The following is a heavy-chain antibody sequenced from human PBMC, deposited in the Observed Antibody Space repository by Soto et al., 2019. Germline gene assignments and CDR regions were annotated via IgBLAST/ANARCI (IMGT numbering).Heavy chain of an antibody. CDR1: GYAFTTYG. CDR2: ISADNGNT. D-gene: IGHD1-1*01. J-gene: IGHJ4*02. CDR3: ARGRYGDY. V-gene: IGHV1-18*01. Sequence: QVHLVQSGAEVKKPGASVKVSCQGSGYAFTTYGITWVRQAPGQGLEWMGWISADNGNTNYAQKLQGRVTVTRDTSTSTAYMELRSLRYDDTVVYYCARGRYGDYWGQGALVTVSS.